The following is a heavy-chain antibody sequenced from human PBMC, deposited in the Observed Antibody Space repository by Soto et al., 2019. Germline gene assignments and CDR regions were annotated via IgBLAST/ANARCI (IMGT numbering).Heavy chain of an antibody. J-gene: IGHJ4*02. CDR1: GFTFSSYG. CDR3: AKGHEDSSGYEPYFDY. V-gene: IGHV3-30*18. Sequence: GGSLRLSCAASGFTFSSYGMHWVRQAPGKGLEWVAVISYDGSNKYYADSVKGRFTISRDNSKNTLYLQMNSLRAEDTAVYYCAKGHEDSSGYEPYFDYWGQGTLVTVSS. CDR2: ISYDGSNK. D-gene: IGHD3-22*01.